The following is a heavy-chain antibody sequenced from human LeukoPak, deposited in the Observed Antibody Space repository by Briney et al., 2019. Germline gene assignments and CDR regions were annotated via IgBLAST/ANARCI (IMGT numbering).Heavy chain of an antibody. D-gene: IGHD3-3*01. CDR3: AKARGFLGRLADY. V-gene: IGHV3-23*01. CDR1: GFTFSNYA. J-gene: IGHJ4*02. CDR2: ISGAGSGT. Sequence: GGSLRLSCAASGFTFSNYAMSWVRQAPGKGLEWVSGISGAGSGTYYADSVKGRFTISRDNSESTLYLQMNSLGAEDTAVYYCAKARGFLGRLADYWGQGTLVTVSS.